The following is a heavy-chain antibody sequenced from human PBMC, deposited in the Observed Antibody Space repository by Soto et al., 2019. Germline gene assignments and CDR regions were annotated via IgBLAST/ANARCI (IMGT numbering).Heavy chain of an antibody. D-gene: IGHD2-8*01. CDR2: ISGYNGDT. V-gene: IGHV1-18*01. Sequence: QGQLVQSGAEVKKPGASVKVSCKASGYTFTRYGISWVRQAPGQGLEWMGWISGYNGDTNYAQKFQGRVTMTIDTSTSTAYMELRSLISDDTAVYYCAKNGQPPYYYNGMDVWGQGTTVTVSS. CDR3: AKNGQPPYYYNGMDV. CDR1: GYTFTRYG. J-gene: IGHJ6*02.